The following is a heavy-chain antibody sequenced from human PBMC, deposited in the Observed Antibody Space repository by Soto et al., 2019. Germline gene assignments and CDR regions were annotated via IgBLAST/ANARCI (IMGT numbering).Heavy chain of an antibody. Sequence: QVQLVQSGAEVKKPGASVKVSCKASGYTFTIYGISWVRQAPGQGLEWMGWINSYNGNRNYAQKLQGRVTMTTDTSTSTTYMELRSLRSDDTAVYYCAREPVAGIWFDPWGQGTLVTVSS. V-gene: IGHV1-18*01. D-gene: IGHD6-19*01. CDR3: AREPVAGIWFDP. J-gene: IGHJ5*02. CDR1: GYTFTIYG. CDR2: INSYNGNR.